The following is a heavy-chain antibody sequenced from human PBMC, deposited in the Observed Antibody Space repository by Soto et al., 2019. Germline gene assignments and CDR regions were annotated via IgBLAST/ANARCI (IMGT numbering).Heavy chain of an antibody. D-gene: IGHD6-19*01. J-gene: IGHJ4*02. V-gene: IGHV4-39*01. Sequence: PSGTLSLTCIVSGGSITRNNHYWGWIRQSPGKGLEWIGSTLYSGSTNYNPSLKSRVTLSVETSKNQFSLKMSSVTAADTALYYCARLGSSGWYQGSYFDYWGQGTLVTVSS. CDR1: GGSITRNNHY. CDR2: TLYSGST. CDR3: ARLGSSGWYQGSYFDY.